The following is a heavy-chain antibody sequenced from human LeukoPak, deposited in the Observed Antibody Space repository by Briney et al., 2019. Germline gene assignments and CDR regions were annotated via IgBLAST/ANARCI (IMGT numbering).Heavy chain of an antibody. CDR1: GGTFSSYA. V-gene: IGHV1-69*13. J-gene: IGHJ6*04. Sequence: SVKVSCKASGGTFSSYAISWVRRAPGQGLEWMGGIIPIFGTANYAQKFQGRVTITADESTSTAYMELSSLRSEDTAVYYCAVALIVVVPAAKDPLYYYYGMDVWGKGTTVTVSS. CDR2: IIPIFGTA. CDR3: AVALIVVVPAAKDPLYYYYGMDV. D-gene: IGHD2-2*01.